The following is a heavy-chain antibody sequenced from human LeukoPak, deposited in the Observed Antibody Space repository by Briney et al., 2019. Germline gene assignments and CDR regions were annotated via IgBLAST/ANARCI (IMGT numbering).Heavy chain of an antibody. J-gene: IGHJ6*02. V-gene: IGHV3-21*01. CDR1: GFTFSSYS. CDR3: ARDTDYGDYLNPNYYYYYGMDV. Sequence: GGSLRLSCAASGFTFSSYSVNWVRQAPGKGLEWVSSISSSSSYIYYADSVKGRFTISRDNAKNSLYLQMNSLRAEDTAVYYCARDTDYGDYLNPNYYYYYGMDVWGQGTTVTVSS. CDR2: ISSSSSYI. D-gene: IGHD4-17*01.